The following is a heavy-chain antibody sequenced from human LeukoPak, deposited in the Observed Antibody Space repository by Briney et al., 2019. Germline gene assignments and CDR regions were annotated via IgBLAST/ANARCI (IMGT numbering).Heavy chain of an antibody. D-gene: IGHD1-26*01. CDR2: IRYDGSNK. CDR3: AKDGAGIYYYYYMDV. Sequence: TGGSLRLSCAASGFTFSSYGMHWVRQAPGKGLEWVAFIRYDGSNKYYADSVKGRFTISRDNSKNTLYLQMNSLRAEDTAVYYCAKDGAGIYYYYYMDVWGKGTTVTISS. J-gene: IGHJ6*03. CDR1: GFTFSSYG. V-gene: IGHV3-30*02.